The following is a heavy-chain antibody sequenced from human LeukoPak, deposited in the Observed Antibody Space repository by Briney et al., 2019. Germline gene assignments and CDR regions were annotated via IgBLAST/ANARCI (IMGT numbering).Heavy chain of an antibody. CDR3: AKVRRNWGSRVDY. Sequence: QPGGSLRLSCAASGFTFSTYAMSWVRQAPGKGLEWVSAISGSGGSTYYADSVKGRFTISRDNSKNTLYLQINSLRAEDTAIYYCAKVRRNWGSRVDYWGQGTLVTVSS. V-gene: IGHV3-23*01. J-gene: IGHJ4*02. CDR2: ISGSGGST. CDR1: GFTFSTYA. D-gene: IGHD7-27*01.